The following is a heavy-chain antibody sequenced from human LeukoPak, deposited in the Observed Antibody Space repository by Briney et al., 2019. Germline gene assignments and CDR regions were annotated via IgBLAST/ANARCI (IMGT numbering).Heavy chain of an antibody. D-gene: IGHD3-10*01. J-gene: IGHJ4*02. CDR2: INQDGSEK. V-gene: IGHV3-7*02. CDR3: VGLGENY. CDR1: GFTFRRYW. Sequence: PGGSLRLSCAASGFTFRRYWMSWARLASGKGLEWVANINQDGSEKYYVDSVKGRFTISRDNAKNSLYLQMNSLRAEDTAVYYCVGLGENYWGQGTLVTVSS.